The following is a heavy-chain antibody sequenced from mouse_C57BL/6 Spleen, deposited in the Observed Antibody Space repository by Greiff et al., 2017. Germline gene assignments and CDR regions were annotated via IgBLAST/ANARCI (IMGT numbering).Heavy chain of an antibody. D-gene: IGHD4-1*01. V-gene: IGHV2-2*01. CDR2: IWSGGST. J-gene: IGHJ2*01. Sequence: QVQLQQSGPGLVQPSQSLSITCTVSGFSLTSYGVHWVRQSPGKGLEWLGVIWSGGSTDYNADFIYRLSISKDNSKSQVFFKMNSLQADDTAIYYCARLGPFDYWGQGTTLTVSS. CDR3: ARLGPFDY. CDR1: GFSLTSYG.